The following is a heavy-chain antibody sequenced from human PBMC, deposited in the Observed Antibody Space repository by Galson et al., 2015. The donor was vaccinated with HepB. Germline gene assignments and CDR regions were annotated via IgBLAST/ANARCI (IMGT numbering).Heavy chain of an antibody. Sequence: SVKVSCKASGYTFTAYYIHWVRQAPGQGLVWMGRINPNSGGTDYEQKFQGRVTMTRDTSSSTAYMDLSRLRSDDTAEYYCAISLGPPGEAFDIWGQGTMVTVST. CDR3: AISLGPPGEAFDI. CDR1: GYTFTAYY. D-gene: IGHD1-14*01. V-gene: IGHV1-2*06. J-gene: IGHJ3*02. CDR2: INPNSGGT.